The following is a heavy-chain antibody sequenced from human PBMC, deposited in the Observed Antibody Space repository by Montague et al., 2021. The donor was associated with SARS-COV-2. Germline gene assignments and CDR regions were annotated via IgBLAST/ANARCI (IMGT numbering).Heavy chain of an antibody. V-gene: IGHV4-59*01. Sequence: SETLSLTCNVSGGSLSSYYWSWIRQPPGKGLEWIGYVYYNGNTNYNPPLKSRIILSVDTSKNHFSLKVSSVTAADTAVYYCARGSKLSYYFDYWGQGTLVTVSS. CDR2: VYYNGNT. J-gene: IGHJ4*02. CDR3: ARGSKLSYYFDY. CDR1: GGSLSSYY.